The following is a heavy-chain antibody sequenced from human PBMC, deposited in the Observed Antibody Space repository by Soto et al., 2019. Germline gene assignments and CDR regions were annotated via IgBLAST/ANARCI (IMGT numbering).Heavy chain of an antibody. J-gene: IGHJ2*01. D-gene: IGHD4-17*01. Sequence: EVQLVESGGGLVQPGGSLRLSCAASGFTFSTYAMHWVRQAPGKGLEYVATVISNGGSTYYANSVRGRFTISRDNSKNTLYLQMGSLRAEDMAVYYCARTTVNWYIDLWGRGTLVTVSS. CDR2: VISNGGST. CDR3: ARTTVNWYIDL. CDR1: GFTFSTYA. V-gene: IGHV3-64*01.